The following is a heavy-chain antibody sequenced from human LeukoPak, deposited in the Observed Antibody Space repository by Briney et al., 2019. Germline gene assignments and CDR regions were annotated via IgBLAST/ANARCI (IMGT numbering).Heavy chain of an antibody. CDR1: GGSFICSI. V-gene: IGHV4-34*01. Sequence: PSETLSLTCAVSGGSFICSICNWIRQPPGKRLEWIGEINHSGNTNYNPSLKSRVTISVDTSKNQFSLKLRSVTAADTAVYYCARDPTTVVTLPYYFDDWGQGTLVTVSS. CDR2: INHSGNT. J-gene: IGHJ4*02. CDR3: ARDPTTVVTLPYYFDD. D-gene: IGHD4-23*01.